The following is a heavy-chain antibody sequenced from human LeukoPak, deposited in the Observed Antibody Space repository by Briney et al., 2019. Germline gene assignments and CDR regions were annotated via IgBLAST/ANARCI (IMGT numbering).Heavy chain of an antibody. J-gene: IGHJ4*02. CDR2: ISGSGGST. Sequence: GGSLRLSCAASGFTFSSYAMSWVRQAPGKGREWVSAISGSGGSTYYADSVKGRFTISRDNCKNTLYLQMNSLRAEDTAVYYCARMGGYSGYATHWGQGTLVTVSS. CDR3: ARMGGYSGYATH. CDR1: GFTFSSYA. V-gene: IGHV3-23*01. D-gene: IGHD5-12*01.